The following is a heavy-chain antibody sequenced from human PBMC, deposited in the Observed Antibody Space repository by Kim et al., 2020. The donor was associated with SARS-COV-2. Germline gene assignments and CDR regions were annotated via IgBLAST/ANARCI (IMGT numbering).Heavy chain of an antibody. CDR3: ARVGDYGSGSSTYGMDV. Sequence: GESLKISCKGSGYRFSTYWIGWVRQMPGKGLEWMGIIYPGDSQTRYSPSFQGQVTISADKSINTAYLQWSSLKTSDTAMYYCARVGDYGSGSSTYGMDVWGQGTTVTVS. D-gene: IGHD3-10*01. CDR1: GYRFSTYW. CDR2: IYPGDSQT. J-gene: IGHJ6*02. V-gene: IGHV5-51*01.